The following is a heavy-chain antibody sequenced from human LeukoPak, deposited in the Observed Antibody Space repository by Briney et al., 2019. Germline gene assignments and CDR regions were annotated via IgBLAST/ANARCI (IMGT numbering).Heavy chain of an antibody. CDR3: ASEIYYYDSSGPTQYFQH. CDR2: IYYSGST. J-gene: IGHJ1*01. D-gene: IGHD3-22*01. V-gene: IGHV4-59*08. Sequence: SETLSLTCTVSGGSISSYYWSWIRQPAGKGLEWIGYIYYSGSTNYNPSLKSRVTISVDTSKNQFSLKLSSVTAADTAVYYCASEIYYYDSSGPTQYFQHWGQGTLVTVSS. CDR1: GGSISSYY.